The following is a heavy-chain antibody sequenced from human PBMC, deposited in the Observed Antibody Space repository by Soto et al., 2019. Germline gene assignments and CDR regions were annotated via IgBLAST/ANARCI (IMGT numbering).Heavy chain of an antibody. CDR2: ISSTSNYI. CDR1: GFTFSTYS. Sequence: EVQLVESGGGLVKPGGSLRLSCAASGFTFSTYSMNWLRQAPGKGLEWVSSISSTSNYIYYADSVKGRFTISRDNAKKSLFLQMNSLRAEDTAVYYCTTSSSGWYGSWGQGTLVAVSS. CDR3: TTSSSGWYGS. V-gene: IGHV3-21*01. J-gene: IGHJ4*02. D-gene: IGHD6-19*01.